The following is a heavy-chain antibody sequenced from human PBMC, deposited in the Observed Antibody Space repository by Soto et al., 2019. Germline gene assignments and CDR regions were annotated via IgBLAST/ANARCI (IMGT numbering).Heavy chain of an antibody. CDR3: ARDLDWAFDN. CDR2: IIRDSTTT. D-gene: IGHD3-9*01. J-gene: IGHJ4*02. CDR1: GFTFSDFT. V-gene: IGHV3-48*02. Sequence: GGSLRLSCAASGFTFSDFTMNWARQSPGKGLEWISYIIRDSTTTTYADSVKGRFTISRDNAKNSLFLQMDSLRDEDTAVYYCARDLDWAFDNWGQGILVTVSS.